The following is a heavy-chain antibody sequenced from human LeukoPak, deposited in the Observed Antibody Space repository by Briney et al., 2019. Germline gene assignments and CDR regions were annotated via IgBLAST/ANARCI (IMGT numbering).Heavy chain of an antibody. Sequence: GGSLRLSCAASGFTFSSYSMNWVRQAPGKGLEWVSSISSSGSYIYYADSVKGRFTISRDNAKNSLYLQMNSLRAEDTAVYYCVRSGSYSEFIDYWGQGTLVTVSS. CDR2: ISSSGSYI. CDR1: GFTFSSYS. J-gene: IGHJ4*02. D-gene: IGHD1-26*01. V-gene: IGHV3-21*01. CDR3: VRSGSYSEFIDY.